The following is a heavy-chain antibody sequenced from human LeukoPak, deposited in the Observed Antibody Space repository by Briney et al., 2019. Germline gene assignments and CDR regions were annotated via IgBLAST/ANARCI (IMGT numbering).Heavy chain of an antibody. CDR3: ARVRALSYYDSSGDLYYFQY. Sequence: SETLSLTCGVSGGSITSTNYWTWVRQPPGKGLEWIGEVNLQGSTNYNPSLMGRVAISVDMSENHISLQLTSVTAADTTVYYCARVRALSYYDSSGDLYYFQYWGQGTLVTVSS. D-gene: IGHD3-22*01. CDR2: VNLQGST. J-gene: IGHJ4*02. CDR1: GGSITSTNY. V-gene: IGHV4-4*02.